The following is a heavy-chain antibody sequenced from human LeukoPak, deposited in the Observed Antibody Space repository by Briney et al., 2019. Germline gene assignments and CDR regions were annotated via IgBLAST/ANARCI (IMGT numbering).Heavy chain of an antibody. CDR3: ARVSYSGYDQWDFDY. CDR2: INTNTGNP. J-gene: IGHJ4*02. V-gene: IGHV7-4-1*02. D-gene: IGHD5-12*01. CDR1: GYTFTSYA. Sequence: ASVKVSCKASGYTFTSYAMYWVRQAPGQGLEWMGWINTNTGNPTYAQGFTGRFVFSLDTSVSTAYLQISSLKAEDTAVYYCARVSYSGYDQWDFDYWGQGTLVTVSS.